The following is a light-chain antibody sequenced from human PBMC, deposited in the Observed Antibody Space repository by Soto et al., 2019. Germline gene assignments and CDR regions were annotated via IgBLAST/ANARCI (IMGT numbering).Light chain of an antibody. CDR2: DAS. V-gene: IGKV1-5*01. CDR3: QQYHSYSYT. CDR1: QIVSRW. Sequence: DIPMTQSPSTLSASVGDRVTITCRASQIVSRWLAWYQQKPGKAPKLLIYDASTLERGVPSRFSASGSGTEFSLTISSLQPDDFPTYYCQQYHSYSYTFSDGTKLEIK. J-gene: IGKJ2*01.